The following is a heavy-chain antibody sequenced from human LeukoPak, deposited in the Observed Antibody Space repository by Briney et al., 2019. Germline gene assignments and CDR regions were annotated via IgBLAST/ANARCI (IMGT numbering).Heavy chain of an antibody. CDR2: ISYDGSNK. J-gene: IGHJ3*02. D-gene: IGHD2-15*01. CDR1: GFTFSSYA. V-gene: IGHV3-30*04. CDR3: ARERMTGDAFDI. Sequence: GRSLRLSCAASGFTFSSYAMHWVRRAPGKGLEWVAVISYDGSNKYYADSVKGRFTISRDNSKNTLYPQMNSLRAEDTAVYYCARERMTGDAFDIWGQGTMVTVSS.